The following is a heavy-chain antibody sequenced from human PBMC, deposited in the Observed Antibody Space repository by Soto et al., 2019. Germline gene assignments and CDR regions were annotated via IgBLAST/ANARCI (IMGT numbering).Heavy chain of an antibody. D-gene: IGHD5-18*01. Sequence: EVQLVESGGGLVKPGGSLRLSCAASGFTFSTYSMNWVRQAPGKGLEWVSSISSSSTYIYYADSVKGRFTISRDNAKKSLYLQMNSLRAEDMAVYYCARVAGTDMVLYMDVWGKGTTVTVSS. CDR1: GFTFSTYS. CDR2: ISSSSTYI. CDR3: ARVAGTDMVLYMDV. J-gene: IGHJ6*03. V-gene: IGHV3-21*01.